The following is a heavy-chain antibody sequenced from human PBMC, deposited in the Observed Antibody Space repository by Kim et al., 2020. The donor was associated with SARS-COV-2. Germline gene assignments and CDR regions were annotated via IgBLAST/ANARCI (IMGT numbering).Heavy chain of an antibody. J-gene: IGHJ2*01. CDR1: GGSFSGYY. Sequence: SETLSLTCAVYGGSFSGYYWSWIHQPPGKGLEWIGEINHSGSTNYNPSLKSRVTISVDTSKNQFSLKLSSVTAADTAVYYCARGAAAVDTAMVHNWYFDLWGRGTLVTVSS. D-gene: IGHD5-18*01. CDR2: INHSGST. V-gene: IGHV4-34*01. CDR3: ARGAAAVDTAMVHNWYFDL.